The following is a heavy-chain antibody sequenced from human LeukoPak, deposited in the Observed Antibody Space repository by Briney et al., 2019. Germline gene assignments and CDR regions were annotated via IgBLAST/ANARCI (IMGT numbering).Heavy chain of an antibody. J-gene: IGHJ4*02. CDR2: IWYDGSNK. CDR1: GVTFSIYG. CDR3: AREVEGAAAGPGVFDY. D-gene: IGHD6-13*01. V-gene: IGHV3-33*01. Sequence: GRSLRLSSAASGVTFSIYGTYWGRQAPGKGLEWVAVIWYDGSNKYYADSVKGRFTISRDNSKNTLYLQMNSLRAEDTAVYYCAREVEGAAAGPGVFDYWGQGTLVTVSS.